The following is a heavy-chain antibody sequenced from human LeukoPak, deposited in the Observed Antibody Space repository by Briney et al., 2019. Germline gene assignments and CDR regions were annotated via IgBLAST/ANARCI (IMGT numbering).Heavy chain of an antibody. Sequence: PSETLSLTCAVYGGSFSGYYWSWVRQPPGKGLEWMGEINHSGSTNYNPSLKSRVTISVDTSKNQFSLKLSSVTAADTAVYYCARLRIRGYCSSTSCYPWGQGTLVTVSS. J-gene: IGHJ5*02. D-gene: IGHD2-2*01. CDR1: GGSFSGYY. V-gene: IGHV4-34*01. CDR3: ARLRIRGYCSSTSCYP. CDR2: INHSGST.